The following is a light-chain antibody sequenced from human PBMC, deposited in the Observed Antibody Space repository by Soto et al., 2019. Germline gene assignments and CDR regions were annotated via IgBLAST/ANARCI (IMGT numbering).Light chain of an antibody. CDR3: SSYTSSDTWV. J-gene: IGLJ3*02. CDR1: SSDVGRYNY. CDR2: EVS. Sequence: QSALTQPASVSGSPGQSITISCTGTSSDVGRYNYVSWYQQHPGRAPELMIYEVSDRPSGVSNRFSGSKSGNMASLTISGLQAEDEADYYCSSYTSSDTWVFGGGTKVTVL. V-gene: IGLV2-14*01.